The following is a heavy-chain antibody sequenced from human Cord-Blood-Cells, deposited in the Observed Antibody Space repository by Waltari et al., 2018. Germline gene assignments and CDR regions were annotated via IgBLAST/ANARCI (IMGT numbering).Heavy chain of an antibody. Sequence: QVQLVQSGAEVKKPGASVKVSCKASGNTFTSYAMHWVRQAPGQRLEWMGWFNAGNGITKYSQQCQGRVTITRDTSSSTAYMEMSSLRSEVTAGYYCARALLYSSSSDFDYWGQGTLVTVSS. V-gene: IGHV1-3*01. D-gene: IGHD6-6*01. CDR2: FNAGNGIT. CDR1: GNTFTSYA. J-gene: IGHJ4*02. CDR3: ARALLYSSSSDFDY.